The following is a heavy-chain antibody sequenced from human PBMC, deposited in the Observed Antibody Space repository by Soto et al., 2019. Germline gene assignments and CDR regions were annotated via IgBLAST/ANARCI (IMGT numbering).Heavy chain of an antibody. CDR3: ALSSGSTYFDY. CDR1: GFSLSTSGVG. Sequence: QITLKESGPTLVKPTQTLTLTCTFSGFSLSTSGVGVGWIRQPPGKALEWLALIYWDDDKRYSPSLKSRITIPKDTSKNQVVLTMTNMDPVDTATYYCALSSGSTYFDYWGEGTLVTVSS. D-gene: IGHD1-26*01. J-gene: IGHJ4*02. CDR2: IYWDDDK. V-gene: IGHV2-5*02.